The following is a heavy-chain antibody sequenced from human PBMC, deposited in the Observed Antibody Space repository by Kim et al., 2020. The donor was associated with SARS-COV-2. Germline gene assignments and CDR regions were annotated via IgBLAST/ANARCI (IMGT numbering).Heavy chain of an antibody. CDR1: GFTFSGSA. Sequence: GGSLRLSCAASGFTFSGSAVHWVRQASGKGLEWVGRIRSKANSDATAYAASVKGRFTISRDDSKNTAYLQMNSLKTEDTAVYYCSISIIVGITPGLWGQGTLVTVSS. CDR3: SISIIVGITPGL. J-gene: IGHJ4*02. D-gene: IGHD1-26*01. V-gene: IGHV3-73*01. CDR2: IRSKANSDAT.